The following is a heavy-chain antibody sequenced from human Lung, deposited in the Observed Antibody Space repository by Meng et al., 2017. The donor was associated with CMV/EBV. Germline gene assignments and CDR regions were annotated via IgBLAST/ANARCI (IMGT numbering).Heavy chain of an antibody. J-gene: IGHJ4*02. D-gene: IGHD2-2*01. CDR2: ISGSGGST. V-gene: IGHV3-23*01. CDR3: AKDKYGGYCSSTSCYVIFDY. CDR1: GFTFSSYA. Sequence: GGSLRLXCAASGFTFSSYAMSWVRQAPGKGLEWVSAISGSGGSTYYADSVKGRFTISRDNSKNTLYLQMNSLRAEDTAVYYCAKDKYGGYCSSTSCYVIFDYWGQGTLVTVSS.